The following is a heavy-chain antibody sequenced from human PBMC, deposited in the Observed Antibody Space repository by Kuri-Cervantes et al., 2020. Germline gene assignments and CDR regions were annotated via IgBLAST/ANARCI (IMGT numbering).Heavy chain of an antibody. D-gene: IGHD2-2*01. Sequence: SETLSLTCAVYGGSFSGYYWSWIRQPPGKGLEWIGEINHSGSTNYNPSLKSRVTISVDTSKNQFSLKLSSVTAADTAVYYCARGVVPAAISTYYYYYGMDVWGQGTTVTVSS. CDR3: ARGVVPAAISTYYYYYGMDV. CDR2: INHSGST. CDR1: GGSFSGYY. J-gene: IGHJ6*02. V-gene: IGHV4-34*01.